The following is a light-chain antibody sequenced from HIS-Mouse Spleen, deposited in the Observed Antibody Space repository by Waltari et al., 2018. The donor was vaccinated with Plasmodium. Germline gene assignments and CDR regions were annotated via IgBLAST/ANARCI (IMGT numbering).Light chain of an antibody. CDR2: DAA. CDR1: QDISNY. CDR3: QQYDNLPPLFT. J-gene: IGKJ3*01. V-gene: IGKV1-33*01. Sequence: DIQMTQSPSSLSASVGDRVTITYQASQDISNYLNCYQQKPGKAPKLLIYDAANLETGVPSRFSGSGSGTDFTFTISSLQPEDIATYYCQQYDNLPPLFTFGPGTKVDIK.